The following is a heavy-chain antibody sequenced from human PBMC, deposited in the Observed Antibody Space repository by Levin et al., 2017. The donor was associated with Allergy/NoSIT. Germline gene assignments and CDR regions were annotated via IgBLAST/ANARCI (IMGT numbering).Heavy chain of an antibody. CDR2: VSYDGSNK. CDR1: GITFNNYA. J-gene: IGHJ4*02. V-gene: IGHV3-30*04. CDR3: ARDQIARGSGSFLLY. D-gene: IGHD3-10*01. Sequence: PGGSLRLSCAASGITFNNYAMHWVRQAPGKGLEWVAIVSYDGSNKQYADSVKGRFTISRDNSKDTVYLQINSLRAEDTAMYYCARDQIARGSGSFLLYWGQGTLVTVSS.